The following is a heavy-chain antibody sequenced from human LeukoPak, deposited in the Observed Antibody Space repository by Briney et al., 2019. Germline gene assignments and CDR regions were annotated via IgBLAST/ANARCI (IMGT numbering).Heavy chain of an antibody. V-gene: IGHV3-11*01. Sequence: NSGGSLRLSCAASGFTFTDYYMSWIRQTPGKGLEWTSYISGSGRTIYYEDSVKGRFTISRDNAKNSLYLQMNSLRAEDTAVYYCARGDYYDILTGYYSHFDYWGQGTLVTVSS. D-gene: IGHD3-9*01. J-gene: IGHJ4*02. CDR1: GFTFTDYY. CDR2: ISGSGRTI. CDR3: ARGDYYDILTGYYSHFDY.